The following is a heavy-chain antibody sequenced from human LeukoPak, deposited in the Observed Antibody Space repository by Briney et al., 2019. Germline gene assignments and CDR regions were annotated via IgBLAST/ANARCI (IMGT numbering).Heavy chain of an antibody. Sequence: GGSLRLSCAASGFTFSSYAMSWVRQAPGKGLEWVSAISGSGGSTYYADSVKGRFTISRDNSKNTLYMQMNSLRVEDTAIYYCAKVDSGNYYYFDYWGQGTLVTVSS. CDR2: ISGSGGST. CDR1: GFTFSSYA. CDR3: AKVDSGNYYYFDY. V-gene: IGHV3-23*01. D-gene: IGHD1-26*01. J-gene: IGHJ4*02.